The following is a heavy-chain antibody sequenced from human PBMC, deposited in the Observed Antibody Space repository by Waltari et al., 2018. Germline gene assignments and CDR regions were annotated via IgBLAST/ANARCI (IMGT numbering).Heavy chain of an antibody. J-gene: IGHJ4*02. D-gene: IGHD2-21*02. CDR2: ISYDGSNK. V-gene: IGHV3-30*18. CDR1: GFTFSSYG. CDR3: AKDRDQGVVTAITFDY. Sequence: QVQLVESGGGVVQPGRSLRLSCAASGFTFSSYGMHWVRQAPGKGLEWVAVISYDGSNKYYADSVKGRFTISRDNSKNTLYLQMNSLRAEDTAVYYCAKDRDQGVVTAITFDYWGQGTLVTVSS.